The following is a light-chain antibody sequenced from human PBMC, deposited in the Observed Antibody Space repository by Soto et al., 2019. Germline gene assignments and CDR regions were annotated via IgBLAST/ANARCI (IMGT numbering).Light chain of an antibody. CDR1: SSDVGSYNL. CDR3: CSYAGSSTLDV. CDR2: EVS. J-gene: IGLJ1*01. Sequence: QSVLTQPASVSGSPGQSITISCTGTSSDVGSYNLVSWYQQHPGKAPKLMIYEVSKRPSGVSNRFSGSKSGNTASLTISGLQAEDEADYYCCSYAGSSTLDVXGTGTKVTVL. V-gene: IGLV2-23*02.